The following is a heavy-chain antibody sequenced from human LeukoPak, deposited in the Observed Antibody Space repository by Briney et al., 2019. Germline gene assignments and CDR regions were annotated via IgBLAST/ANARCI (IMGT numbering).Heavy chain of an antibody. Sequence: PSETLSLTCAVYGGSFSGYYWSWIRQPPGKGLEWIGEINHSGSTNYNPSLKSRVTISVDTSKNQFSLKLSSVTAADTAVHYCARVHTYYDILTRFDPWGQGTLVTVSS. CDR1: GGSFSGYY. D-gene: IGHD3-9*01. J-gene: IGHJ5*02. V-gene: IGHV4-34*01. CDR3: ARVHTYYDILTRFDP. CDR2: INHSGST.